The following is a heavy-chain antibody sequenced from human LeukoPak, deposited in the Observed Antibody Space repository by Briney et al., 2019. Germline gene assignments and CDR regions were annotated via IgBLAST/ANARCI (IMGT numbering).Heavy chain of an antibody. V-gene: IGHV3-48*03. CDR2: ISSSGSTI. CDR3: ARANYGAAGRIDY. Sequence: GGSLRLSCAASGFTFSSYEMNWVRQAPGKGLEWVSHISSSGSTIYYADSVKGRFTISRDNAKNSLYLQMNSLRAEDTAVYYCARANYGAAGRIDYWGQGTLVTVSS. J-gene: IGHJ4*02. CDR1: GFTFSSYE. D-gene: IGHD6-13*01.